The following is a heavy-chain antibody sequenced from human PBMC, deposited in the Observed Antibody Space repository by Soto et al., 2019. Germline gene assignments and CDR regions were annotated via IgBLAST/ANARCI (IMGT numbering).Heavy chain of an antibody. CDR3: ASGEGAAAGPFGY. Sequence: QVQLVQSGAEVKKPGSSVKVSCKASGGTFSSYTISWVRQAPGQGLEWMGRIIPILGIANYAQKFQGRVTITADKSTSTAYMELSSLRSEDTAVYYCASGEGAAAGPFGYWGQGTLVTVSS. J-gene: IGHJ4*02. V-gene: IGHV1-69*02. D-gene: IGHD6-13*01. CDR2: IIPILGIA. CDR1: GGTFSSYT.